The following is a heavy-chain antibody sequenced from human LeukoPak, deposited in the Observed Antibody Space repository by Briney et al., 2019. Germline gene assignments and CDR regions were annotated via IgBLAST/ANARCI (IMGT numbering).Heavy chain of an antibody. CDR2: ISGSGGST. Sequence: PGGSLRLSCAASGFTFSSYSMNWVRQAPGKGLEWVSAISGSGGSTYYADSVKGRFTISRDNSKNTLFLQMNSLRAEDTAVYYCAKAGGFSGSYDWGQGTLVTVSS. CDR1: GFTFSSYS. V-gene: IGHV3-23*01. D-gene: IGHD1-26*01. CDR3: AKAGGFSGSYD. J-gene: IGHJ4*02.